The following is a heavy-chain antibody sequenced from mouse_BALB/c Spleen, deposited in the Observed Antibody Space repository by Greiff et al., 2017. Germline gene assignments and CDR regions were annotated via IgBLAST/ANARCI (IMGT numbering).Heavy chain of an antibody. CDR3: ARDDYDRLYAMDY. J-gene: IGHJ4*01. V-gene: IGHV3-2*02. CDR2: ISYSGST. Sequence: EVQLQQSGPGLVKPSQSLSLTCTVTGYSITSDYAWNWIRQFPGNKLEWMGYISYSGSTSYNPSLKSRISITRDTSKNQFFLQLNSVTTEDTATYYCARDDYDRLYAMDYWGQGTSVTVSS. CDR1: GYSITSDYA. D-gene: IGHD2-4*01.